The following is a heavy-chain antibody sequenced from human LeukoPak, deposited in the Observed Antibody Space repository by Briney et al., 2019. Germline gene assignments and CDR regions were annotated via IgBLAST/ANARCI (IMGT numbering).Heavy chain of an antibody. V-gene: IGHV4-39*07. Sequence: SETLSLTCTVSGGSFSSSSYYWGWIRQPRGKGLEWIGNIFSSGTTYYNPSLKSRVTISVDTSENQFSLNLDSVTAADTAVYYCARFQGYYGVDVWGQGTTVTVSS. CDR3: ARFQGYYGVDV. J-gene: IGHJ6*02. CDR2: IFSSGTT. CDR1: GGSFSSSSYY.